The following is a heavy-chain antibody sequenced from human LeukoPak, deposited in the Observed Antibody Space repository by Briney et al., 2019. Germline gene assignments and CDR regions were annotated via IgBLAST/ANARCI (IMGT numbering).Heavy chain of an antibody. J-gene: IGHJ4*02. CDR3: ATDGLEWLLYDY. CDR2: ISSSSYI. D-gene: IGHD3-3*01. V-gene: IGHV3-21*01. CDR1: GFIFSSYS. Sequence: GGSLRLSCAASGFIFSSYSMNWVRQAPGKGLEWVSSISSSSYIYYADSVKGRFTISRDNAKNSLYLQMNSLRAEDTAVYYCATDGLEWLLYDYWGQGTLVTVSS.